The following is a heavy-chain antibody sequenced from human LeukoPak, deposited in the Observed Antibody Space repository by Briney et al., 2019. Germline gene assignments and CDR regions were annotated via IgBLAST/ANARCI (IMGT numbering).Heavy chain of an antibody. D-gene: IGHD6-13*01. CDR1: GYTFTTYG. J-gene: IGHJ4*02. CDR2: ISPYNGNT. CDR3: ARGGGAAASDF. V-gene: IGHV1-18*01. Sequence: ASVKVSCKAYGYTFTTYGITWVRQAPGQGLEWMGWISPYNGNTNYAQKLQGRATMTTDTSTSTAYMEMRSLRSDDTAVYYCARGGGAAASDFWGQGTLVTVSS.